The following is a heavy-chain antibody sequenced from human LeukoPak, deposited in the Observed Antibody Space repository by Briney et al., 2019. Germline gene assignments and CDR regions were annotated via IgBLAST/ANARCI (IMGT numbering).Heavy chain of an antibody. D-gene: IGHD5-12*01. J-gene: IGHJ6*03. Sequence: PSGGSLRLSCAASGFTFTTYPMSWVRQPPGKGLEWVANIKEDGNEKYYVGSVKGRFTISRDNAKNSLYLQMNSLRADDTAVYYCAKAPYDNYYYYMGVWGKGTTVTVSS. V-gene: IGHV3-7*01. CDR3: AKAPYDNYYYYMGV. CDR1: GFTFTTYP. CDR2: IKEDGNEK.